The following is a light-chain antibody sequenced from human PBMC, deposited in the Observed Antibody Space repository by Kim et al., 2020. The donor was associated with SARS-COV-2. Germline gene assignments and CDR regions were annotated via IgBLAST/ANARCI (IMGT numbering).Light chain of an antibody. CDR3: NSRDSSGNHWV. V-gene: IGLV3-19*01. J-gene: IGLJ3*02. CDR1: SLRSYY. CDR2: GKN. Sequence: ALGQPVRITGQGDSLRSYYSTCYQQKPGQAPVLVIYGKNNRPSGIPDRFSGSSSGNTASLTITGAQAEDEADYYCNSRDSSGNHWVFGGGTQLTVL.